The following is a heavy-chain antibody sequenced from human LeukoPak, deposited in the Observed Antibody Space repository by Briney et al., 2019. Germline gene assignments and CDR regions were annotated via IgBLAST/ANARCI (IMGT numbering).Heavy chain of an antibody. CDR1: GITFSSFG. Sequence: GGSLRLSCAASGITFSSFGMHWARQAPGKGLEWLAIISYDGNNKYYADSVKGRFAISRDNSRNTVYLQMNSLRAEDTAVYYCAKDRYYYGSGTYPLDYWGQGTLVTVSS. CDR3: AKDRYYYGSGTYPLDY. CDR2: ISYDGNNK. J-gene: IGHJ4*02. V-gene: IGHV3-30*18. D-gene: IGHD3-10*01.